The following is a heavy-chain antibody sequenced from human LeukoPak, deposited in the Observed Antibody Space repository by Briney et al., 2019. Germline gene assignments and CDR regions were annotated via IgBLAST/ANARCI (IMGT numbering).Heavy chain of an antibody. CDR3: AKSGSPYYYGMDV. V-gene: IGHV3-30*18. J-gene: IGHJ6*04. CDR1: GVTFSSYG. CDR2: ISYDGSNK. D-gene: IGHD3-10*01. Sequence: GGSLRLSCAASGVTFSSYGMHWVGQAPGKGLEWVAVISYDGSNKYYADSVKGRFTISRDNSKNTLYLQMNSLRAEDTAVYYCAKSGSPYYYGMDVWGKGTTVTVSS.